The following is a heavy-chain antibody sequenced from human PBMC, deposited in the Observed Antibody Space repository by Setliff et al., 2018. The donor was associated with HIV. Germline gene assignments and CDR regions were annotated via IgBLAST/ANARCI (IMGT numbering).Heavy chain of an antibody. J-gene: IGHJ6*03. CDR1: GGTFSSYA. Sequence: SVKVSCKASGGTFSSYAISWVRQAPGQGLEWMGGIIPIFNTANYAQTFQGRVTITADESTSTAYMELSSLRSEDTAVYYCARIVRPSCYYYYYMDVWGKGTTVTVSS. CDR3: ARIVRPSCYYYYYMDV. V-gene: IGHV1-69*13. CDR2: IIPIFNTA. D-gene: IGHD3-10*02.